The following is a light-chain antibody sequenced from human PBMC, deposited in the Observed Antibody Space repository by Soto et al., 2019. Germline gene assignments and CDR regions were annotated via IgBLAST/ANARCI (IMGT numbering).Light chain of an antibody. CDR3: QQYGTSPFT. V-gene: IGKV3-20*01. J-gene: IGKJ3*01. CDR1: QSVSSNY. Sequence: EIVLTQSPGSLSLSPGEGASLSCRASQSVSSNYLAWYQQKPGQAPRVLIYGASSRATGIPDRFSGSGSGTAFTLTISRLEPEDFAVYYCQQYGTSPFTFGPGTKVDIK. CDR2: GAS.